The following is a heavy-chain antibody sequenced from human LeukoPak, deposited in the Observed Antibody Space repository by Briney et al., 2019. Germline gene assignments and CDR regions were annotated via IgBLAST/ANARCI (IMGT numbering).Heavy chain of an antibody. CDR3: ARDPGYCSGGSCYDPQFDY. J-gene: IGHJ4*02. V-gene: IGHV3-11*01. D-gene: IGHD2-15*01. CDR2: ISSSGSAI. CDR1: GFTFSDYY. Sequence: GGSLRLSCAASGFTFSDYYMSWIRQAPGKGLEWVSYISSSGSAIYYADSVKGRFTISRDNAKNSLYLQMNSLRAEDTAVYYCARDPGYCSGGSCYDPQFDYWGQGTLVTVSS.